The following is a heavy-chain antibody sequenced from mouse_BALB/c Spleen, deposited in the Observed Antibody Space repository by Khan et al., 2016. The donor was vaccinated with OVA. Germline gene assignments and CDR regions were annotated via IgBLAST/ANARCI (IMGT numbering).Heavy chain of an antibody. CDR3: ASERGRYYALDY. CDR2: ISYSGST. CDR1: GYSITSDYA. Sequence: EVQLQESGPGLVKPSQSLSLTCTVTGYSITSDYAWNWIRQFPGNKLEWMGYISYSGSTTYNPSLKSRISITRATSKDQFFLQLQSVASDDTATDYCASERGRYYALDYWGQGTSVTVAS. D-gene: IGHD4-1*01. J-gene: IGHJ4*01. V-gene: IGHV3-2*02.